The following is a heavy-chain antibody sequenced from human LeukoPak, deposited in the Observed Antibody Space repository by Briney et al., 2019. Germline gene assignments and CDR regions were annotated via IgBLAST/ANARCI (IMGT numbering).Heavy chain of an antibody. D-gene: IGHD6-13*01. Sequence: TGGSLRLSCAASGFKVSRYSMNWVRQAPGKGLEGISYISSSSDTIYYADSVKGRFTISRDNVKNSLYLQMNSLRAGDTALYYCATDGNLIGAAGYWYFDLWGRGTLVTVSS. CDR1: GFKVSRYS. J-gene: IGHJ2*01. V-gene: IGHV3-48*04. CDR3: ATDGNLIGAAGYWYFDL. CDR2: ISSSSDTI.